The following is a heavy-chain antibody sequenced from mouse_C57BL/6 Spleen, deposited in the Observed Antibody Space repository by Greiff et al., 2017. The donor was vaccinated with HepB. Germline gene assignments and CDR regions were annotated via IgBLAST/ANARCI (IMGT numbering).Heavy chain of an antibody. CDR2: VYPRSGNT. CDR3: ARAFGTSYFDV. CDR1: GYTFTSYG. V-gene: IGHV1-81*01. Sequence: VQLQQSGAELARPGASVKLSCKASGYTFTSYGISWVKQRTGQGLEWIGEVYPRSGNTYYNEKFKGKATLTADKSSSTAYMELRSLTSEDSAVYFCARAFGTSYFDVWGTGTTVTVSS. D-gene: IGHD4-1*01. J-gene: IGHJ1*03.